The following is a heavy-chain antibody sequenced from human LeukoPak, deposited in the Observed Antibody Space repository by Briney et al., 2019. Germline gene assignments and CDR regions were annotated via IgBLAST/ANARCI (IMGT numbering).Heavy chain of an antibody. CDR1: GFTVSNNY. V-gene: IGHV3-53*01. CDR3: ARDRGSGWYFGLDY. J-gene: IGHJ4*02. D-gene: IGHD6-19*01. CDR2: IYSGGSI. Sequence: GGSLRLSCAASGFTVSNNYMSWVRQAPGKGLEWVSVIYSGGSIYYADSVKGRFTISRDNSKNTLYLQMNSLRAEDTAVYYCARDRGSGWYFGLDYWGQGTLVTVSS.